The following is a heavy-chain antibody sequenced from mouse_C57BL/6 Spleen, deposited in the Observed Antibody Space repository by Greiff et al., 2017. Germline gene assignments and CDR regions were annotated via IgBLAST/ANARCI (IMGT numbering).Heavy chain of an antibody. V-gene: IGHV1-26*01. D-gene: IGHD1-1*01. J-gene: IGHJ1*03. CDR3: ARQGITTVVSDWYFDV. Sequence: EVQLQQSGPELVKPGASVKISCKASGYTFTDYYMNWVKQSHGKSLEWIGDINPNNGGTSYNQKFKGKGTLTVDKSSSTAYRELRSLTSEGSAVYYCARQGITTVVSDWYFDVWGTGTTVTVSS. CDR1: GYTFTDYY. CDR2: INPNNGGT.